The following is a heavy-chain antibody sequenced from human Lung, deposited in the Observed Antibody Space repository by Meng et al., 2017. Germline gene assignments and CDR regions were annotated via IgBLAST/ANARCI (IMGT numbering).Heavy chain of an antibody. D-gene: IGHD4-11*01. J-gene: IGHJ4*02. CDR3: ARGPTTMAHDFDY. Sequence: GQLQQGGAGWFKPSEPRSLTCVVSGGSFSDYYWSWIRQPPGKGLEWIGEINHSGSTNYNPSLESRATISVDTSQNNLSLKLSSVTAADSAVYYCARGPTTMAHDFDYWGQGTLVTVSS. V-gene: IGHV4-34*01. CDR1: GGSFSDYY. CDR2: INHSGST.